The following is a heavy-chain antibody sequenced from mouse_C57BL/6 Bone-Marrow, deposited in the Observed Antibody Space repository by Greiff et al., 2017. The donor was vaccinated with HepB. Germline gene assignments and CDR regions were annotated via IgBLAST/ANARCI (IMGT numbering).Heavy chain of an antibody. CDR1: GYAFTNYL. Sequence: QVQLQQSGAELVRPGTSVKVSCKASGYAFTNYLIEWVKQRPGQGLEWIGVINPGSGGTNYNEKFKGKATLTADKSSSTAYMQLSSLTSEDSAVYFCTRNYGSSYHDYWGQGTTLTVSS. CDR2: INPGSGGT. J-gene: IGHJ2*01. CDR3: TRNYGSSYHDY. V-gene: IGHV1-54*01. D-gene: IGHD1-1*01.